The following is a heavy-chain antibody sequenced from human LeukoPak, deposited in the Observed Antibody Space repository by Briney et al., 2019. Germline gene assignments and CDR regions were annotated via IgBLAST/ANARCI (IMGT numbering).Heavy chain of an antibody. J-gene: IGHJ4*02. CDR1: GFTFDDYA. CDR3: AKDILYYYGSGSYFDY. V-gene: IGHV3-9*01. D-gene: IGHD3-10*01. CDR2: ISWNSGSI. Sequence: GGSLRLSCAASGFTFDDYAMHWVRQAPGKGLEWVSVISWNSGSIGYADSVKGRFTISRDNAKNSLYLQMNSLRAEDTALYYCAKDILYYYGSGSYFDYWGQGTLVTVSS.